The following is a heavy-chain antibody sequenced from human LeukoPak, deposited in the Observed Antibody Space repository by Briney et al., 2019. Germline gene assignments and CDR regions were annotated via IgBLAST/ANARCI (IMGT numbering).Heavy chain of an antibody. CDR2: ISGSGGST. V-gene: IGHV3-23*01. J-gene: IGHJ4*02. CDR1: GFTFSSYA. Sequence: PGGSLRLSCAASGFTFSSYAMSWVRQAPGKGLEWVSAISGSGGSTYYADSVKGRFTISRDNSKNTLYLQMNRLRAEGTAVYYCAKEVAAAGTIDYWGQGTLVTVSS. CDR3: AKEVAAAGTIDY. D-gene: IGHD6-13*01.